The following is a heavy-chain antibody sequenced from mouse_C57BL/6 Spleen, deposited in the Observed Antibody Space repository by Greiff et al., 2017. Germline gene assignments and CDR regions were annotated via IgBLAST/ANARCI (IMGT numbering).Heavy chain of an antibody. D-gene: IGHD4-1*01. CDR1: GYAFSSYW. CDR2: IFPGDGDT. V-gene: IGHV1-80*01. CDR3: AREGAGTYFDV. J-gene: IGHJ1*03. Sequence: VQLQQSGAELVKPGASVKISCKASGYAFSSYWMNWVKQRPGKGLEWIGQIFPGDGDTNYNGKFKGKATLTADKSSSTAYMQLSSLTSEDAAVYFCAREGAGTYFDVWGTGTTLTVSS.